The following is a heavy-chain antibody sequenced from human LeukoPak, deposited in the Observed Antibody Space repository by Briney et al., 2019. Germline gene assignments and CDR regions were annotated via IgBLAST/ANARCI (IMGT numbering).Heavy chain of an antibody. CDR1: GFTFSDYY. J-gene: IGHJ4*02. V-gene: IGHV3-11*04. D-gene: IGHD6-25*01. CDR2: ISASSGTI. CDR3: AREAGSADH. Sequence: PGGSLRLSCAASGFTFSDYYMSWIRQAPGKGLEWVSYISASSGTIFYADSVKGRFTVSRDNAKNSLYLQMNSLRAEDTGVYYCAREAGSADHWGQGTLVTVSS.